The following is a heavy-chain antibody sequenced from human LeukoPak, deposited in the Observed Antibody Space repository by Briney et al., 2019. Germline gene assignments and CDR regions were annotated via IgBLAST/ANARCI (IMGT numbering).Heavy chain of an antibody. D-gene: IGHD3-3*01. CDR2: IYYSGNT. Sequence: SETLFLTCTVSGGSISSYYWSWIRQPPGKGLECIGYIYYSGNTNYNPSLKSRVTISVDTSKNQLSLKLSSVTAADTAMYYCAKAGDFWSTYRNFDYWGQGTLVTVSS. J-gene: IGHJ4*02. CDR1: GGSISSYY. V-gene: IGHV4-59*01. CDR3: AKAGDFWSTYRNFDY.